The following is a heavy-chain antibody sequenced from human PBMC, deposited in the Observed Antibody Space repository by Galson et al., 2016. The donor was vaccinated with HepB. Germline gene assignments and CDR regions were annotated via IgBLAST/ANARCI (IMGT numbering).Heavy chain of an antibody. CDR2: ISYDASKK. V-gene: IGHV3-30*18. J-gene: IGHJ1*01. CDR3: AKSPLMFFGELLGYFQH. D-gene: IGHD3-10*01. Sequence: SLRLSCAASGFTFGSYGMHWVRQAPGKGLEWVAVISYDASKKHYADSVKGRFTISRDKSKNTLYLQMNSLRAEDTAVYYCAKSPLMFFGELLGYFQHWGQGTLSPSPQ. CDR1: GFTFGSYG.